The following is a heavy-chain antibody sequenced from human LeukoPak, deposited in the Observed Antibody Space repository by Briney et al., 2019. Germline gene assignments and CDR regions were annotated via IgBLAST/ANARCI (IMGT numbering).Heavy chain of an antibody. CDR2: INSAGSST. V-gene: IGHV3-74*01. Sequence: GGSLRLSCEGSAFIFSGHWMNWVRQAPGKGLVWVSRINSAGSSTSYADSVKGRFTISRDNAKNTLYLQMNSLRAEDTAVYYCASLRFLEWLDYWGQGTLVTVSS. D-gene: IGHD3-3*01. J-gene: IGHJ4*02. CDR1: AFIFSGHW. CDR3: ASLRFLEWLDY.